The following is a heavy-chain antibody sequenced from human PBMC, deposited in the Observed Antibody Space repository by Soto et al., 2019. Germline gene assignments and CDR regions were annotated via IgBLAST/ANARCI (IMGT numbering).Heavy chain of an antibody. V-gene: IGHV4-59*01. Sequence: PSETLSLTCTVSGGSISTYSWSWIRQPPGEGLEYIGYIYYSGSTNSNPSLKSRVTISIDTSKNQFSLKLSSVTAADTAVYYCARGIVDNGSAWYLDPWGQGTLVTGS. CDR3: ARGIVDNGSAWYLDP. J-gene: IGHJ5*02. CDR2: IYYSGST. D-gene: IGHD6-19*01. CDR1: GGSISTYS.